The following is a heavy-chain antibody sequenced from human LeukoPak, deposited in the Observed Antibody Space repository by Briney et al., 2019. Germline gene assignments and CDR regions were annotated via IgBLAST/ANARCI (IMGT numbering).Heavy chain of an antibody. Sequence: SETLSLTCTVSGGSISSYYWSWIRQPPGKGLEWIGYIYYSGSTNYNPSLKSRVTISVDTSKNQFSLKLGSVTAADTAVYYCARDRLPNLDYWGQGTLVTVSS. J-gene: IGHJ4*02. CDR2: IYYSGST. CDR3: ARDRLPNLDY. CDR1: GGSISSYY. D-gene: IGHD1-14*01. V-gene: IGHV4-59*01.